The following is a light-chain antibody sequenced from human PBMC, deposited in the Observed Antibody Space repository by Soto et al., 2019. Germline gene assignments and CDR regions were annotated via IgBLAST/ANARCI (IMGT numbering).Light chain of an antibody. CDR1: QSVSSN. J-gene: IGKJ1*01. CDR2: GAS. Sequence: EIVMTQSPATLSVSPGERATLSCRASQSVSSNLAWYQQKPGQAPRLLIYGASTRATDIPARFSGSGSGTEFTLTLSSLQSEDFAVYYCQQYNNWPPWTFDQGTKVEIK. V-gene: IGKV3-15*01. CDR3: QQYNNWPPWT.